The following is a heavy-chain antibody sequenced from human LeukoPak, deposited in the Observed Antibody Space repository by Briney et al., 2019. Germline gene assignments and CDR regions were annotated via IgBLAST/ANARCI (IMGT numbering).Heavy chain of an antibody. CDR2: IYYSGST. CDR3: AKVSDRDSSGYYWGFEY. V-gene: IGHV4-59*08. CDR1: GGSISGYY. Sequence: SETLSLTCTVSGGSISGYYWSWIRQPPGKGLECIGYIYYSGSTNYNPSLKSRVTISVDTSRNQFSLKLISVTAADTAVYYCAKVSDRDSSGYYWGFEYWGQGTLVTVSS. J-gene: IGHJ4*02. D-gene: IGHD3-22*01.